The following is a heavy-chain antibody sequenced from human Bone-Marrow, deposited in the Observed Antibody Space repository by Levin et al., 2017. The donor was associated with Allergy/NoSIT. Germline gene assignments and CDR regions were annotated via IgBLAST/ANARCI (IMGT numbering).Heavy chain of an antibody. D-gene: IGHD3-22*01. J-gene: IGHJ4*02. Sequence: PSETLSLTCTVSGGSITRSTYAWVWIRQPPGKGLEWIGSMYYGGSTHYNPSLMSRVTMSLDTAKNQFSLKLTSVTAADTALYYCARYDRSPTGLDCWGQGTLVTVSS. CDR1: GGSITRSTYA. CDR2: MYYGGST. V-gene: IGHV4-39*07. CDR3: ARYDRSPTGLDC.